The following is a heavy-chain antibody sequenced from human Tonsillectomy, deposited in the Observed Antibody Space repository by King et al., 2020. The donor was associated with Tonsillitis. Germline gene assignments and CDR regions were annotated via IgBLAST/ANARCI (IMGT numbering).Heavy chain of an antibody. CDR1: GFTFSNYW. D-gene: IGHD5-12*01. J-gene: IGHJ4*02. Sequence: VQLVESGGGLVQPGGSLRLSCAASGFTFSNYWMTWVRQAPGKGLEWVANIAQDGSEQNYVESVKGRFTVSRDNAKNSLFLHMHSLRAYDTAVYFCARDGQLRGYGGYDESWGQGTLVTVSS. CDR2: IAQDGSEQ. V-gene: IGHV3-7*03. CDR3: ARDGQLRGYGGYDES.